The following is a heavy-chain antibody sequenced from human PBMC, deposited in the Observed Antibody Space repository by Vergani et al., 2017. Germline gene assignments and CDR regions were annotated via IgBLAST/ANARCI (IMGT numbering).Heavy chain of an antibody. CDR1: GFRFDEYA. J-gene: IGHJ6*04. D-gene: IGHD6-13*01. CDR3: VKGQQLVFFSVDV. Sequence: EENLVESGGGLVQPGRSLRLSCEASGFRFDEYAMHWVRRVPGKGLEWVSGVSWNSETIRYADSVKGRFTISRDNAKSSLYLQMDSLRPEETAHYYVVKGQQLVFFSVDVWGIGTSVTVTA. CDR2: VSWNSETI. V-gene: IGHV3-9*01.